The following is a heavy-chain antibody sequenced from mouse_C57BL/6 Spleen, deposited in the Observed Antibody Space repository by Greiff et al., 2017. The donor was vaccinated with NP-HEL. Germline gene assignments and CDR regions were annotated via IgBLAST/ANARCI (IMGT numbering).Heavy chain of an antibody. Sequence: VKLQESGAELVRPGASVTLSCKASGYTFTDYEMHWVKQTPVHGLEWIGAIDPETGGTAYNQKFKGKAILTADKSSSTAYMELRSLTSEDSAVDYCTRGGGNYGYFDVWGTGTTVTVSS. CDR2: IDPETGGT. J-gene: IGHJ1*03. CDR1: GYTFTDYE. V-gene: IGHV1-15*01. CDR3: TRGGGNYGYFDV. D-gene: IGHD2-1*01.